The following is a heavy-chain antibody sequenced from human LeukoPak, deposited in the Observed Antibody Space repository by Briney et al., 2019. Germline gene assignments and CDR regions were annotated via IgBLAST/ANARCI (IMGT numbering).Heavy chain of an antibody. V-gene: IGHV1-18*01. CDR2: ISAYNGNT. D-gene: IGHD2-2*01. Sequence: ASVTVSCKASGYTFTSYGISWVRQAPGQGLEWMGWISAYNGNTNYAQKLQGRVTMTTDTSTSTAYMELRSLRSDDTAVYYCARRSVPAAMWSFDYWGQGTLVTVSS. CDR3: ARRSVPAAMWSFDY. J-gene: IGHJ4*02. CDR1: GYTFTSYG.